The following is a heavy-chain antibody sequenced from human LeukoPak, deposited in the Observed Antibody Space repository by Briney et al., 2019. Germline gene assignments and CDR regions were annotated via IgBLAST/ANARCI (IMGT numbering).Heavy chain of an antibody. CDR2: ISGSGGST. CDR3: GKGRRGVGGNKDY. V-gene: IGHV3-23*01. CDR1: GFTFSDYY. Sequence: GGSLRLSCAASGFTFSDYYMTWIRQAPGKGLEWVSAISGSGGSTYCADSVKGRFTISRDNSKNTLYLQMNSLRAEDTAGYYCGKGRRGVGGNKDYWGQGTLVTVSS. J-gene: IGHJ4*02. D-gene: IGHD1-26*01.